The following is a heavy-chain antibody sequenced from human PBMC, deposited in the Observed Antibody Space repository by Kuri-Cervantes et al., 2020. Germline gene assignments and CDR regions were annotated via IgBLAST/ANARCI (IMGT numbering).Heavy chain of an antibody. Sequence: ASVKVSCKASGYTFTGYYMHWVRQAPGQGLEWMGWINPNSGGTNYAQKFQGWVTMTEDTATDTAYMELSSLRSEDTAVYYCATVPRYDILTGYNWTDYWGQGTLVTVSS. CDR2: INPNSGGT. CDR3: ATVPRYDILTGYNWTDY. D-gene: IGHD3-9*01. J-gene: IGHJ4*02. CDR1: GYTFTGYY. V-gene: IGHV1-2*04.